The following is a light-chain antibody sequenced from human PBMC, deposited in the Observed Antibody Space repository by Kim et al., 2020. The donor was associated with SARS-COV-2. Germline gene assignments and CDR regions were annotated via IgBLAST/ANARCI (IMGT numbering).Light chain of an antibody. Sequence: PSVGDRVPITCRASQSISSYLNWYQQKPGKAPKLLIYAASSLQSGVPSRFSGSGSGTDFTLTISSLQPEDFATYYCQQSYSTPWTFGQGTKVDIK. CDR1: QSISSY. CDR2: AAS. CDR3: QQSYSTPWT. J-gene: IGKJ1*01. V-gene: IGKV1-39*01.